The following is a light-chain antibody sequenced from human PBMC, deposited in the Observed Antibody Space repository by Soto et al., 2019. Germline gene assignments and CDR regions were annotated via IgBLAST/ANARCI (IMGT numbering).Light chain of an antibody. J-gene: IGKJ5*01. V-gene: IGKV3-20*01. CDR3: QQYGSSPIT. CDR1: PSVGDS. Sequence: EIVWTQSPDTLSLSPGERATLSCKASPSVGDSLAWYQQKPGQPPRLLSYGASSRATGIPDRFSGSGSGTEFTLTISRLEPEDFEVYYCQQYGSSPITFGQGTRLEIK. CDR2: GAS.